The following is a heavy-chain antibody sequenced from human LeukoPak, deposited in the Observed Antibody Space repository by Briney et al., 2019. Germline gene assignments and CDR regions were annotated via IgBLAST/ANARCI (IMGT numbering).Heavy chain of an antibody. CDR2: IIPILGIA. CDR1: GGTFSSYA. J-gene: IGHJ4*02. CDR3: ASDDFWSGYPNLFDY. V-gene: IGHV1-69*04. D-gene: IGHD3-3*01. Sequence: GASVKVSCKASGGTFSSYAISWVRQAPGQGLGWMGRIIPILGIANYAQKFQGRVTITADKSTSTAYMELSSLRSEDTAVYYCASDDFWSGYPNLFDYWGQGTLVTVSS.